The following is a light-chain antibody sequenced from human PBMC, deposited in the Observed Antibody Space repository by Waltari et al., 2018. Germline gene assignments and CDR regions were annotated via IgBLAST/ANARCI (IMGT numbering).Light chain of an antibody. CDR1: QGISSY. Sequence: DIQLTQSPSFLSASVGDRVTITCRASQGISSYLAWYQQKPGKAPKLLIYAASTLQSGVPSRFSGSGSGTEFTLTISSLQPEDFATYYCQQRSNWPPHTFGQGTKLEIK. CDR2: AAS. V-gene: IGKV1-9*01. CDR3: QQRSNWPPHT. J-gene: IGKJ2*01.